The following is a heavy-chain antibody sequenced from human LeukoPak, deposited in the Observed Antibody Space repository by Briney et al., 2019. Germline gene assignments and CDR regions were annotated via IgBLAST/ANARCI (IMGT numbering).Heavy chain of an antibody. J-gene: IGHJ4*02. Sequence: SETLSLTCTVSGGSISGYYWSWIRQPPGKGLEWIGEINHSGSTSYNPSLKSRVTISVDTSKNQFSLKLSSVTAADTAVYYCAIRADYWGQGTLVTVSS. CDR3: AIRADY. CDR1: GGSISGYY. V-gene: IGHV4-34*01. CDR2: INHSGST.